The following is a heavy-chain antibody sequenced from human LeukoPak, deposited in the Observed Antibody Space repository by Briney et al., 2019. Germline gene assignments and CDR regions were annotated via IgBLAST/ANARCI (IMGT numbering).Heavy chain of an antibody. J-gene: IGHJ5*02. Sequence: ASVKVSCKASGGTFSSYAINWVRQATGQGLEWMGWMNPNSGNTGYAQKFQGRVTITRNTSISTAYMELSSLRSEDTAVYYCARGREYSSSPWFDPWGQGTLVTVSS. CDR3: ARGREYSSSPWFDP. CDR1: GGTFSSYA. CDR2: MNPNSGNT. V-gene: IGHV1-8*03. D-gene: IGHD6-6*01.